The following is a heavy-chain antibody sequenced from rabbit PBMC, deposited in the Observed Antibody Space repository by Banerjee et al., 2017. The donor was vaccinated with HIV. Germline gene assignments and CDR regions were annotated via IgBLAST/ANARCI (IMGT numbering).Heavy chain of an antibody. CDR3: ARYSSGWNYFNL. CDR2: IYSASGST. D-gene: IGHD4-1*01. CDR1: EFDFSSTA. J-gene: IGHJ4*01. V-gene: IGHV1S47*01. Sequence: QEQLVESGGGLVKPGGTLTLTCKASEFDFSSTAMCWARQAPGKGLEWIGCIYSASGSTWYASWVNGRFTISGSTSLNTVTLQMTYLIGADTATYFCARYSSGWNYFNLWGPGTLVTVS.